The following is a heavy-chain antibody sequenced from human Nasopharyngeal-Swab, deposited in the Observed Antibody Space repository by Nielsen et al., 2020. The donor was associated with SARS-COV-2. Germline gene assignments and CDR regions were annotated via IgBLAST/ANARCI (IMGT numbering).Heavy chain of an antibody. J-gene: IGHJ6*03. CDR2: IYHSGAT. CDR3: ARLGLRFFYMDV. V-gene: IGHV4-39*01. Sequence: SETLSLTCTVSGGSISSSHYYWGWIRQPPGEGLEWIGTIYHSGATFCNPSLKSRVTMAVDTSRNQFSLKVSSVTAADTAVYSCARLGLRFFYMDVWGKGTTVTVSS. D-gene: IGHD3-3*01. CDR1: GGSISSSHYY.